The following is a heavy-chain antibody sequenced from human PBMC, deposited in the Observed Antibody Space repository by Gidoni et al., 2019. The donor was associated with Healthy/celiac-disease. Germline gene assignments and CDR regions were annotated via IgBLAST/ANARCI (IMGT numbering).Heavy chain of an antibody. V-gene: IGHV4-59*01. CDR1: GGSISSYY. CDR2: IHYSGST. Sequence: QVQLQESGPGLVKPSETLSLTCTVSGGSISSYYWSWIRQPPGKGLEWIGYIHYSGSTNYNPSLKSRVTISVDTSKNQFSLKLSSVTAADTAVYYCATPGSGYYYGGFDYWGQGTLVTVSS. D-gene: IGHD3-22*01. CDR3: ATPGSGYYYGGFDY. J-gene: IGHJ4*02.